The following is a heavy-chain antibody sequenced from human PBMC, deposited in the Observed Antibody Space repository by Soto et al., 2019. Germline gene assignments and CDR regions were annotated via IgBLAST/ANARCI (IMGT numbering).Heavy chain of an antibody. J-gene: IGHJ4*02. CDR2: INPSGGST. CDR3: AREGHSGYDSDFDY. D-gene: IGHD5-12*01. Sequence: ASVPVSCKASGYTFPSYYMHWVRQAHGQGLEWMGIINPSGGSTSYAQKFQGRVTMTRDTSTSTVYMELSSLRSEDTAVYYCAREGHSGYDSDFDYWGQGTLVTVSS. V-gene: IGHV1-46*01. CDR1: GYTFPSYY.